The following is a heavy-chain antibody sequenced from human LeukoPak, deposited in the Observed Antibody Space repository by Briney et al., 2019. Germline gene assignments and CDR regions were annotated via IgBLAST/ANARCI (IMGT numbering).Heavy chain of an antibody. CDR2: IYHGGST. J-gene: IGHJ3*01. Sequence: SETLSLTCTVSGYSISSGYFWGWIRQPPGKGLEWIGSIYHGGSTFYNPSLKSRVTISEDTSKNQFSLRLTSVTAADTAVYYCARVPPDYNDLHDALDLWGQGTVVTVSS. CDR1: GYSISSGYF. V-gene: IGHV4-38-2*02. CDR3: ARVPPDYNDLHDALDL. D-gene: IGHD4-17*01.